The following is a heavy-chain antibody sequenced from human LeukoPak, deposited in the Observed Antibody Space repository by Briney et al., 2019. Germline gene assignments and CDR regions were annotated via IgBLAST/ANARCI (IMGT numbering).Heavy chain of an antibody. Sequence: PGRSLRLSCAASGFTFSSYAMHWVRQAPGKGLEWVAVISYDGSNKYYADSVKGRFTISRDNSKNTLYLQMNSLRAEDTAVYYCARTGTPPGYDSSPSVGAFDIWGQGTMVTVSS. V-gene: IGHV3-30-3*01. CDR3: ARTGTPPGYDSSPSVGAFDI. J-gene: IGHJ3*02. CDR2: ISYDGSNK. CDR1: GFTFSSYA. D-gene: IGHD3-22*01.